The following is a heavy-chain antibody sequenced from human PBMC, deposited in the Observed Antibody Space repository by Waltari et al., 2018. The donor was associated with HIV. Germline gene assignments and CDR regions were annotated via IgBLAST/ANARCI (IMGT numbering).Heavy chain of an antibody. D-gene: IGHD6-6*01. Sequence: EVQLVESGGGLVQTGGFLRLSCTDSGFSFSSCSMHWGRQAPGKGLEWVSYISTSSSAIFYADSVKGRFTISRDTAKNSLYLQMNSLRAEDTAVYYCARDRTRYYFDSWGQGTLVTVSS. J-gene: IGHJ4*02. V-gene: IGHV3-48*01. CDR1: GFSFSSCS. CDR3: ARDRTRYYFDS. CDR2: ISTSSSAI.